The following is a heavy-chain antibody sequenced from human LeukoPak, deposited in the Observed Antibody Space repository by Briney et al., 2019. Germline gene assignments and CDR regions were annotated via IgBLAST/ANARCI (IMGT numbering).Heavy chain of an antibody. CDR1: GFTFISYS. D-gene: IGHD1-1*01. CDR2: ISSSSSYI. Sequence: GGSLRLSCAASGFTFISYSMNWVRQAPGKGLEWVSSISSSSSYIYYADSVKGRFTISRDNSMDTLYLQMNTLRAEDTAMYYCAIDVNWDYWGQGTLVTVSS. V-gene: IGHV3-21*04. J-gene: IGHJ4*02. CDR3: AIDVNWDY.